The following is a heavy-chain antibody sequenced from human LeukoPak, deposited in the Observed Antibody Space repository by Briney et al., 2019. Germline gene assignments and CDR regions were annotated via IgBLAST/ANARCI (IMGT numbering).Heavy chain of an antibody. Sequence: ASVKVSCKASGYTFTRYYMPWVRQAPGQGLEWMGWINPNSGGTNYAQKFQGRVTMTRDTSISTAYMELSRLIFDDTAVYYCARGDSGYDHFYHMDVWGKGTTVTISS. CDR2: INPNSGGT. CDR1: GYTFTRYY. D-gene: IGHD5-12*01. CDR3: ARGDSGYDHFYHMDV. J-gene: IGHJ6*03. V-gene: IGHV1-2*02.